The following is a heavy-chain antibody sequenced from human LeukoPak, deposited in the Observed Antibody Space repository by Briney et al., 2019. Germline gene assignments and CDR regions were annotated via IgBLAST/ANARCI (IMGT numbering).Heavy chain of an antibody. V-gene: IGHV4-4*09. Sequence: PSETLSLTCTVSGGSISSYYWSWIRQSPVKGLEWIGYIFPSGSAFYNPSLESRVTISLDTFEKQFSMRLSSVTAADTAVYYCARRNHYFYYMDVWGKGTTVTVSS. CDR2: IFPSGSA. CDR1: GGSISSYY. CDR3: ARRNHYFYYMDV. J-gene: IGHJ6*03.